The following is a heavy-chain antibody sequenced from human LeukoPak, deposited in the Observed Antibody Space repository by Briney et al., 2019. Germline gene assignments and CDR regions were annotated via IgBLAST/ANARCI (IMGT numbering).Heavy chain of an antibody. CDR2: IYSGGST. CDR3: ARDKRRGAGYYYDSSGYGI. CDR1: GYTVSSNY. V-gene: IGHV3-66*01. Sequence: PGGCLRLSCAASGYTVSSNYMSWVRQAPGKGLEWVSVIYSGGSTYYADSVKGRFTISRDNSKNTLYLQMNSLRAEDTAVYYCARDKRRGAGYYYDSSGYGIWGQGTLVTVSS. D-gene: IGHD3-22*01. J-gene: IGHJ1*01.